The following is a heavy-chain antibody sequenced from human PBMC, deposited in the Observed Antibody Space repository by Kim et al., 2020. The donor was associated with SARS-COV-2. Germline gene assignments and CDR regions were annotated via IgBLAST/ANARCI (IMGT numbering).Heavy chain of an antibody. D-gene: IGHD3-22*01. CDR3: AGDGYYDSSGYYIGY. Sequence: GGSLRLSCAASGFTFRSYWMSWVRQAPGKGLEWVANIKQDGSEKYYVDSVKGRFTISRDNAKSSLYLQMNSPRAEDTAVYYCAGDGYYDSSGYYIGYWGQGTLVTVSS. J-gene: IGHJ4*02. V-gene: IGHV3-7*01. CDR2: IKQDGSEK. CDR1: GFTFRSYW.